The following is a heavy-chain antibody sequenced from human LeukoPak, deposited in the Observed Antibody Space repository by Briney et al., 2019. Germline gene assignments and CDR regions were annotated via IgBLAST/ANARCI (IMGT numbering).Heavy chain of an antibody. D-gene: IGHD2-8*01. CDR1: GGSISSGSYY. CDR2: IYTSGST. Sequence: PSETLSLTCTVSGGSISSGSYYWSWIRQPAGKGLEWIGRIYTSGSTNYNPSLKSRVTISVDTSKNQFSLKLSSVTAADTAVYYCARANGRSDFDYWGQGTLVTVSS. J-gene: IGHJ4*02. CDR3: ARANGRSDFDY. V-gene: IGHV4-61*02.